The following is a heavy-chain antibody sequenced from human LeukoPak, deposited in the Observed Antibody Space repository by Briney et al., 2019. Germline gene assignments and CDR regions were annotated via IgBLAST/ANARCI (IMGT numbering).Heavy chain of an antibody. CDR1: GGSISSYY. V-gene: IGHV4-59*08. J-gene: IGHJ4*02. D-gene: IGHD4-17*01. Sequence: SETLSLTCTVSGGSISSYYWSWIRQPPGKGLEWIGYIYYSGSTNYNPSLKSRVTISVDTSKNQFSLKLSSVTAADTAVYYCASSMTTVIMLYYWGQGTLVTVSS. CDR3: ASSMTTVIMLYY. CDR2: IYYSGST.